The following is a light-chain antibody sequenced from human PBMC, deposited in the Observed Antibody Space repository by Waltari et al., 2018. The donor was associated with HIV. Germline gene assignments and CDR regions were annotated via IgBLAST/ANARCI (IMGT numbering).Light chain of an antibody. CDR3: QQYFDYPGT. CDR1: QDISNS. J-gene: IGKJ1*01. Sequence: AIRMTQAPSSFSASVGDRVTITCRASQDISNSLAWYQQKPGKAPELLMYGASSLQSGVPSRFSGSGSGTDFTLTISCLQSEDFATYYCQQYFDYPGTFGQGTKVEIK. CDR2: GAS. V-gene: IGKV1-8*01.